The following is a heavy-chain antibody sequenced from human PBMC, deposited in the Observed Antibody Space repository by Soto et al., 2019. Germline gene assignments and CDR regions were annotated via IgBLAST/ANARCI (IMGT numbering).Heavy chain of an antibody. V-gene: IGHV3-23*01. CDR2: ISGSSDRT. CDR1: GFTIRNYA. Sequence: EVQVLESGGDLVQPGGSLRLSCAASGFTIRNYAMSWVRQVPGKALEWVSGISGSSDRTYYADFVKGRFTISKDTSSNTLHLEMNSLIVEDTAVYHCEVSWTWGPGTMVTVSS. J-gene: IGHJ3*01. CDR3: EVSWT. D-gene: IGHD2-8*01.